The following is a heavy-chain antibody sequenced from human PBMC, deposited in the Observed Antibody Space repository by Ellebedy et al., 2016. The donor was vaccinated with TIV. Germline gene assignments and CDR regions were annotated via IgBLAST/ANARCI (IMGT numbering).Heavy chain of an antibody. CDR2: INPSGGST. J-gene: IGHJ4*02. CDR3: ARDPQPGYGSGVYYDY. D-gene: IGHD3-10*01. V-gene: IGHV1-46*01. Sequence: AASVKVSCKASGYTFTSYYMEWVRQAPGQGLEWMGMINPSGGSTTYAQKFQGRVTMTRDTSTSTVYMELSSLRSEDTAVYFCARDPQPGYGSGVYYDYWGQGTLVTVSS. CDR1: GYTFTSYY.